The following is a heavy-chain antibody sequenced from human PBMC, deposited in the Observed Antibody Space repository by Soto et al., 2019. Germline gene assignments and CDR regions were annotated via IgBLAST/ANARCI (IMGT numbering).Heavy chain of an antibody. V-gene: IGHV5-10-1*01. Sequence: PGESLKISCKGSGYSFTSYWISWVRQMPGKGLEWMGRIDPSDSYTNYSPSFQGHVTISADKSISTAYLQWSSLKASDTAMYYCARLAEVGATPSYYYGMDVWGQGTTVTVSS. CDR1: GYSFTSYW. D-gene: IGHD1-26*01. CDR3: ARLAEVGATPSYYYGMDV. CDR2: IDPSDSYT. J-gene: IGHJ6*02.